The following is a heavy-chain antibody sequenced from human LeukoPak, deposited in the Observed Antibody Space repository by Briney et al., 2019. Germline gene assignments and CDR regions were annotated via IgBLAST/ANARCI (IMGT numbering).Heavy chain of an antibody. J-gene: IGHJ4*02. V-gene: IGHV3-21*01. CDR2: ISSSSYM. CDR1: GFTFSRYT. D-gene: IGHD1-26*01. CDR3: ARWGLYSGSSKYYFDY. Sequence: GGSLRLSCAASGFTFSRYTMIGVRQAPGKGLDWVSSISSSSYMYYADSVKGRFTTSRDNAKNSLYLQMNSLRAEDTAVYYCARWGLYSGSSKYYFDYWGQGSLVTVSS.